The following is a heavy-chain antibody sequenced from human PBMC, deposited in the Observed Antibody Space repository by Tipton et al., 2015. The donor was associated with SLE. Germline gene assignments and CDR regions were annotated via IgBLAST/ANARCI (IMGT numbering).Heavy chain of an antibody. CDR1: GFTFSNSW. CDR2: IDPDGRIT. Sequence: QLVQSGGGLVQPGGSLKLSCAASGFTFSNSWMQWVRQAPGRGLVWVSRIDPDGRITDYADSVKGRFTISRDNAQNTVFLQMNTLRAEDTAVYFCGLYGVGGITVDYWGEGTLVTVSS. J-gene: IGHJ4*02. CDR3: GLYGVGGITVDY. D-gene: IGHD1-20*01. V-gene: IGHV3-74*02.